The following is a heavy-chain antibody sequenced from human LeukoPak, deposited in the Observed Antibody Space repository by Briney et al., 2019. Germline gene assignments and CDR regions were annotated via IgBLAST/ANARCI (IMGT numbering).Heavy chain of an antibody. J-gene: IGHJ4*02. CDR3: ARDSRRILPSD. Sequence: GGSLRLSCAASGFTFTTYAMRWVRQAPGKGLEWVSAISGSGGSTYYADSVKGRFTISRDNSKNTLYLQMNSLRAEDTAVYYCARDSRRILPSDWGQGTLVTVSS. D-gene: IGHD2-15*01. V-gene: IGHV3-23*01. CDR2: ISGSGGST. CDR1: GFTFTTYA.